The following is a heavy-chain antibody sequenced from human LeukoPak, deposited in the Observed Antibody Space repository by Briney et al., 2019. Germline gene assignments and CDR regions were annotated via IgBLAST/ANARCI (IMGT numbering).Heavy chain of an antibody. CDR1: GFTFSSYA. CDR3: AKDGAPHYYDSSGYDY. Sequence: GGSLRLSCAASGFTFSSYAMSWVRQAPGKGPEWVSAISGSGGSTYYADSVKGRFTISRDNSKNTLYLQMNSLRAEDTAVYYCAKDGAPHYYDSSGYDYWGQGTLVTVSS. J-gene: IGHJ4*02. CDR2: ISGSGGST. D-gene: IGHD3-22*01. V-gene: IGHV3-23*01.